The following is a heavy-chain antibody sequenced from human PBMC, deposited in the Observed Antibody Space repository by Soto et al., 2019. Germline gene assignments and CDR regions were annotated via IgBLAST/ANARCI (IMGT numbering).Heavy chain of an antibody. CDR2: ISGGGGST. D-gene: IGHD3-3*01. Sequence: GGSLRLCCAASGFSFAGYALTWVRLAPGKGLEWVASISGGGGSTYYTDSVKGRFSISRDNSNRVVYLQMNSLRADDTAMYYCARWSYLDYWGQGTRVTVSS. CDR1: GFSFAGYA. J-gene: IGHJ4*02. V-gene: IGHV3-23*01. CDR3: ARWSYLDY.